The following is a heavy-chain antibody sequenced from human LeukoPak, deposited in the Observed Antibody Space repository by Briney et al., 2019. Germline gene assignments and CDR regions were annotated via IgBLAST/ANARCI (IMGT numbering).Heavy chain of an antibody. D-gene: IGHD2-2*03. CDR1: GFTFGGSA. Sequence: GGSLRLSCEASGFTFGGSAMSWVRQAPGKGLEWISDISGAGRETYYADSVKGRFTISRDNSKNTLYLQLNSLRAEDTAVYYCAKDLGFWGQGTLVTVSS. CDR2: ISGAGRET. CDR3: AKDLGF. V-gene: IGHV3-23*01. J-gene: IGHJ4*02.